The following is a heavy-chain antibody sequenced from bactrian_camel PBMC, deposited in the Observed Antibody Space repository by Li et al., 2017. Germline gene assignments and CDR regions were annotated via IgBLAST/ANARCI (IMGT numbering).Heavy chain of an antibody. D-gene: IGHD1*01. J-gene: IGHJ4*01. Sequence: HVQLVESGGGSVQAGGSLTLACVAPEFTYSSNCMTWFRQAPGKEREGVASIYFGGTNTYYADSVKGRFTVEDHANNTVSLLMNSLKPEDTAVYYCAAALSIDCYRGPLGPHGYTYWGQGTQVTVS. CDR2: IYFGGTNT. CDR1: EFTYSSNC. V-gene: IGHV3S6*01. CDR3: AAALSIDCYRGPLGPHGYTY.